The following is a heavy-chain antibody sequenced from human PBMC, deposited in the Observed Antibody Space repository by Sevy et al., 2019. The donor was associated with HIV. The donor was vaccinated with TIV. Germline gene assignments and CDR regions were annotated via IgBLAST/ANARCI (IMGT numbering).Heavy chain of an antibody. CDR2: IKHDESEK. CDR3: ARVQYTIDH. D-gene: IGHD1-26*01. CDR1: GFPFSSSR. Sequence: ESLKISCAASGFPFSSSRMSWVRQAPGKGLGWVANIKHDESEKYYVDSVKGRFTISRDNAKNLLYLQMNSLTAQDTAMYYCARVQYTIDHWGQGTLVTVSS. V-gene: IGHV3-7*01. J-gene: IGHJ4*02.